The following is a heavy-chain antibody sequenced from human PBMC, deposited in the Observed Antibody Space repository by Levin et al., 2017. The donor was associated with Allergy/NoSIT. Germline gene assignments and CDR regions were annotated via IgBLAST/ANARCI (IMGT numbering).Heavy chain of an antibody. J-gene: IGHJ6*02. CDR1: GGSISSSSHY. Sequence: SETLSLTCTVSGGSISSSSHYWAWIRQPPGKGLEWIGHIYYSGSTYTNPSLKSRVTMSVDTSKNQFSLKLSLVTAAATALFYCASMSGGYYCHGMDVWGQGTTVTVSS. CDR3: ASMSGGYYCHGMDV. V-gene: IGHV4-39*07. CDR2: IYYSGST.